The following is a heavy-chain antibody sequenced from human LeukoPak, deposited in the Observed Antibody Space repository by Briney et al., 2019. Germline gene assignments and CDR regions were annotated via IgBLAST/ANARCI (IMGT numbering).Heavy chain of an antibody. CDR3: ARHFAYYDFWSGYSTFDY. D-gene: IGHD3-3*01. Sequence: SETLSLTCTVSGGSISSSSYYWGWIRQPPGKGLEWIGSIYYSGSTYYNPSLKSRVTISVDTSKNQFSLKLSSVTAADTAVYYCARHFAYYDFWSGYSTFDYWGQGTLVTVSS. V-gene: IGHV4-39*01. CDR2: IYYSGST. CDR1: GGSISSSSYY. J-gene: IGHJ4*02.